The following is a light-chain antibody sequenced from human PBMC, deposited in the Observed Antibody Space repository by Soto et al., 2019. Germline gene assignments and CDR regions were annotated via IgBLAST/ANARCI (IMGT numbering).Light chain of an antibody. Sequence: ETVMTQSPATLSVSPGERATLSCRASQSVSSNLAWYQQKPGQAPRLLIYGASTRATGIPARFSGSGSGTDFTLTISRLEPEDFAVYYCQQYGTSPFTFGGGTKVDIK. CDR1: QSVSSN. V-gene: IGKV3-15*01. CDR2: GAS. CDR3: QQYGTSPFT. J-gene: IGKJ4*01.